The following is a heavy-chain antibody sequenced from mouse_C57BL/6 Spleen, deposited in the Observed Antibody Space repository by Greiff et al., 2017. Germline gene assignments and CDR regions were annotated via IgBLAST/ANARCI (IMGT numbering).Heavy chain of an antibody. CDR3: ARHYYGNYDYAMDY. Sequence: VQLQQSGAELARPGASVKLSCKASGYTFTSYGISWVKQRTGQGLEWIGEIYPRSGNTYYNEKFKGKATLTADKSSSTAYMELRSLTSEDSAVYYCARHYYGNYDYAMDYWGQGTSVTVSS. J-gene: IGHJ4*01. CDR1: GYTFTSYG. D-gene: IGHD2-1*01. CDR2: IYPRSGNT. V-gene: IGHV1-81*01.